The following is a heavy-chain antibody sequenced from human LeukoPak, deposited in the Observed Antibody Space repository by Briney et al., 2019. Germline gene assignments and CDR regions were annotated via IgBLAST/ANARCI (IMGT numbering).Heavy chain of an antibody. CDR3: ARDTSRGAAAGTWFDP. CDR1: GFTFSSYG. CDR2: IWYDGSNK. Sequence: GRSLRLSCAASGFTFSSYGMHWVRQAPGKGLEWVAVIWYDGSNKYYADSVKGRFTISRDNSKNTLYLQINSLRAEDTAVYYCARDTSRGAAAGTWFDPWGQGTLVTVSS. J-gene: IGHJ5*02. D-gene: IGHD6-13*01. V-gene: IGHV3-33*01.